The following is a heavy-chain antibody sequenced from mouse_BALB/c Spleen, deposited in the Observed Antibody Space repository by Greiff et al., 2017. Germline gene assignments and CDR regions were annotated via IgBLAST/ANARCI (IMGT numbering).Heavy chain of an antibody. V-gene: IGHV3-2*02. D-gene: IGHD1-2*01. J-gene: IGHJ2*01. CDR3: ARNYGPYFDY. Sequence: DVKLVESGPGLVKPSQSLSLTCTVTGYSITSDYAWNWIRQFPGNKLEWMGYISYSGSTSYNPSLKSRISITRDTSKNQFFLQLNSVTTEDTATYYCARNYGPYFDYWGQGTTLTVSS. CDR2: ISYSGST. CDR1: GYSITSDYA.